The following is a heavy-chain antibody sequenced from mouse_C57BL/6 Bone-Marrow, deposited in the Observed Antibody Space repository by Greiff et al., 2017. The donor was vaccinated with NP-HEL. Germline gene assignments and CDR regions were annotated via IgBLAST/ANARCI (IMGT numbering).Heavy chain of an antibody. CDR2: ISSGSSTI. V-gene: IGHV5-17*01. CDR3: ARSNYYGSRYWCFDV. Sequence: EVKVVESGGGLVKPGGSLKLSCAASGFTFSDYGMHWVRQAPEKGLEWVAYISSGSSTIYYADTVKGRFTISRDNAKNTLFLQMTSLRSEDTAMYYCARSNYYGSRYWCFDVWGTGTTVTVSS. D-gene: IGHD1-1*01. J-gene: IGHJ1*03. CDR1: GFTFSDYG.